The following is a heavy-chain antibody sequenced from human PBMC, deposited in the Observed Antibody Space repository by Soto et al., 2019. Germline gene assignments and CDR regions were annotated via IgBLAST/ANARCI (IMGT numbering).Heavy chain of an antibody. CDR3: ARMYYYDSSGPFDY. Sequence: SETLSLTCTVSGVSVSSGSYYWSWIRQSPGKGLEWIGYIYYSGSTNYNPSLKSRLTISVDTSKNQFSLKLSSVTAADTAVYYCARMYYYDSSGPFDYWGQGTLVTVSS. V-gene: IGHV4-61*01. CDR2: IYYSGST. J-gene: IGHJ4*02. D-gene: IGHD3-22*01. CDR1: GVSVSSGSYY.